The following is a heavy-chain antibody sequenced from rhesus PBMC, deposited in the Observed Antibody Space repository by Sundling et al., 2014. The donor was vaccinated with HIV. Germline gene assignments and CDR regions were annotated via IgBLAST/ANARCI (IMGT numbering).Heavy chain of an antibody. Sequence: EVRLVESGGGLVQPGESLRLSCAASGFNFSDQYMNWVRQAPGKGPEWLGFIRDKPNGGTAEYAASVKGRFTISRDDSKSIAYLQMTSLKTEDTAVYYCVATLHFWGQGVLVTVSS. D-gene: IGHD4-29*01. CDR2: IRDKPNGGTA. J-gene: IGHJ4*01. V-gene: IGHV3-116*02. CDR3: VATLHF. CDR1: GFNFSDQY.